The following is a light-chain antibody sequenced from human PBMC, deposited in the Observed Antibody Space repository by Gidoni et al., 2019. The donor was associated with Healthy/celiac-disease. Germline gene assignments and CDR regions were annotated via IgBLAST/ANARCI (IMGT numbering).Light chain of an antibody. V-gene: IGKV1-13*02. Sequence: AIQLTPSPSSLSASVGDRVTITCRASQGISSALAWYQQEPGKAPKLLIYDASSLESGVPSRFSGSGSGTDFTLTSSRLQPEEFATYYWQQINSYPITFGQGTRLEIK. CDR3: QQINSYPIT. J-gene: IGKJ5*01. CDR1: QGISSA. CDR2: DAS.